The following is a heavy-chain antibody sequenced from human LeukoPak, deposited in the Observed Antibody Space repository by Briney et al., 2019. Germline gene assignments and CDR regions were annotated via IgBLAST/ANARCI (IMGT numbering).Heavy chain of an antibody. D-gene: IGHD5-18*01. CDR2: IWYDGSNK. V-gene: IGHV3-33*06. CDR3: AKEGRKTGNTYGYEFDS. Sequence: GSLRLSCAASGFTFSSYGMHWVRQAPGKGLEWVAVIWYDGSNKYYADSVKGQFTISRDNSKNTVYLHMNNLRAEDTAVYYCAKEGRKTGNTYGYEFDSWGQGTLVTVSS. CDR1: GFTFSSYG. J-gene: IGHJ4*02.